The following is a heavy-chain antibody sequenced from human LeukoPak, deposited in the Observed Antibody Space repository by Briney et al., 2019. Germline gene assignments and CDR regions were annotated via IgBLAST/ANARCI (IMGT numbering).Heavy chain of an antibody. CDR1: GYTFTSYY. Sequence: GASVKVSCKASGYTFTSYYMRWVRQAPGQGLEWMGIINPSGGSTSYAQKFQGRVTMTRDTSTSTVYMELSSLRSEDTAVYYCARSAHVEGRDGYIFDYWGQGTLVTVSS. D-gene: IGHD5-24*01. CDR2: INPSGGST. CDR3: ARSAHVEGRDGYIFDY. J-gene: IGHJ4*02. V-gene: IGHV1-46*01.